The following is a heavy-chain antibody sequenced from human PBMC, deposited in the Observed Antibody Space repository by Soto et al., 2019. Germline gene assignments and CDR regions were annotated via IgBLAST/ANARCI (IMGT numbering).Heavy chain of an antibody. D-gene: IGHD3-16*02. CDR3: ARDRGMIKFGGVSVNPYYYGMDV. CDR2: ISYDGSNK. Sequence: QVQLVESGGGVVQPGRSLRLSCAASGFTFSSYAMHWVRQAPGKGLEWVAVISYDGSNKYYADSVKGRFTISRDNSKNTLYLKMNSLRAEDTAVYYCARDRGMIKFGGVSVNPYYYGMDVWGQGTTVTVSS. V-gene: IGHV3-30-3*01. CDR1: GFTFSSYA. J-gene: IGHJ6*02.